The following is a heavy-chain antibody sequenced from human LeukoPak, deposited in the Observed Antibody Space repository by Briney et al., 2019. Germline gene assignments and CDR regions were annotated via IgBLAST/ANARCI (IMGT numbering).Heavy chain of an antibody. CDR2: ISGSGGST. J-gene: IGHJ4*02. CDR3: AKQETYYDFWSGYKGYYFDY. V-gene: IGHV3-23*01. D-gene: IGHD3-3*01. Sequence: PGGSLRLSCAASGFTFSSFAMSWVRQAPGKGLEWVSGISGSGGSTYYADSVKGRFTLSRDNSKNTLYLQMNSLRAEDTAVYYCAKQETYYDFWSGYKGYYFDYWGQGALVTVSS. CDR1: GFTFSSFA.